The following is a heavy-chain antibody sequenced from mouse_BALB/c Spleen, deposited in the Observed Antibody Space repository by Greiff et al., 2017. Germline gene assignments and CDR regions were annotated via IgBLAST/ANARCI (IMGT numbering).Heavy chain of an antibody. Sequence: VQLQQSGAELARPGASVKLSCKASGYTFTDYYINWVKQRTGQGLEWIGEIYPGSGNTYYNEKFKGKATLTADKSSSTAYMQLSSLTSEDSAVYFCARSLGLRDWFAYWGQGTLVTVSA. CDR2: IYPGSGNT. J-gene: IGHJ3*01. D-gene: IGHD2-4*01. V-gene: IGHV1-77*01. CDR3: ARSLGLRDWFAY. CDR1: GYTFTDYY.